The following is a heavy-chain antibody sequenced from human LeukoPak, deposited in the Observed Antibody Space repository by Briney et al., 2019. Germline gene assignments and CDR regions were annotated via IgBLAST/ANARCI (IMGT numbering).Heavy chain of an antibody. CDR3: ARFCTKGVCPTDY. CDR2: INPNSGGT. D-gene: IGHD2-8*01. V-gene: IGHV1-2*02. CDR1: GGTFSSYA. Sequence: ASVKVSCKASGGTFSSYAISWVRQAPGQGLEWMGWINPNSGGTNYAQKFQGRVTMTRDTSISTAYMELSRLRSDDTAVYYCARFCTKGVCPTDYWGQGALVTVSS. J-gene: IGHJ4*02.